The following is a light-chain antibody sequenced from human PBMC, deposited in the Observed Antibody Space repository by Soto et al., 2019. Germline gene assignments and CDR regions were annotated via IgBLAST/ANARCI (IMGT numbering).Light chain of an antibody. V-gene: IGLV2-8*01. CDR2: EVS. J-gene: IGLJ1*01. CDR1: SSDIGHYDY. CDR3: SSYAGTNRV. Sequence: QSALTQPASVSGSPGQSITISCTGTSSDIGHYDYVSWYQQHPGKAPKLMIYEVSKRPSGVPDRFSGSKSGNTASLTVSGLQAEDEAEYYCSSYAGTNRVFGTGTKLTVL.